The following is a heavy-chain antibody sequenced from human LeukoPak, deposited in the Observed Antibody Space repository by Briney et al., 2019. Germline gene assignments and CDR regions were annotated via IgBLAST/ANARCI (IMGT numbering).Heavy chain of an antibody. CDR1: GGSISNYY. CDR2: VYDSGST. J-gene: IGHJ4*02. Sequence: SETLSLTCTVSGGSISNYYWSWIRQPPGKGLEWIGYVYDSGSTNYNPSLKSRATISLDTSRRQFSLKLSPVTAADTAVYYCARMDTFMVLAYWGQGTLVTVSS. CDR3: ARMDTFMVLAY. V-gene: IGHV4-59*01. D-gene: IGHD5-18*01.